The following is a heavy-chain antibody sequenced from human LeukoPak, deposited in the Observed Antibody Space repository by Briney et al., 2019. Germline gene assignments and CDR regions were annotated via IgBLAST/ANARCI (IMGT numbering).Heavy chain of an antibody. V-gene: IGHV1-18*01. J-gene: IGHJ4*02. D-gene: IGHD5-18*01. Sequence: LQGRVTVTIDTSTSTAYMELRSLRSDDTAVYYCARGLGYSYGYYFDYWGQGTLVTVSS. CDR3: ARGLGYSYGYYFDY.